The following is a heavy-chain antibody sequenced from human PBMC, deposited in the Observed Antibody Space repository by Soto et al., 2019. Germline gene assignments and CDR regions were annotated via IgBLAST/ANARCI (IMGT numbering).Heavy chain of an antibody. D-gene: IGHD2-15*01. J-gene: IGHJ4*02. CDR1: GGSLSTNP. V-gene: IGHV1-69*06. CDR3: ARRDSGGFYRFFDS. Sequence: QVQLVQSGTEVKKPGSSVKVSCKASGGSLSTNPISWVRQAPGQGLEWMGGTGSGTGPGNHAQKFQGRLTVNADKSASTVYMELTNRSSEDTAVYYCARRDSGGFYRFFDSWGQGTLVTVSS. CDR2: TGSGTGPG.